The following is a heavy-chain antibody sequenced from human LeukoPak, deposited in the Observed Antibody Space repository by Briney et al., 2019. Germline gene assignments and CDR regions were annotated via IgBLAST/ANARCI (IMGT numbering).Heavy chain of an antibody. CDR1: GFTFSSYE. V-gene: IGHV3-48*03. Sequence: GGSLRLSCAASGFTFSSYEMNCVRQAPGKGRGWGSYICSSGSTIYYADSVKGRFTISRDNAKNSLYLQMNRLRAEDTAVYYCARTIAGDIVVVVAAAPPYDAFDIWGQGTMVTVSS. CDR3: ARTIAGDIVVVVAAAPPYDAFDI. D-gene: IGHD2-15*01. CDR2: ICSSGSTI. J-gene: IGHJ3*02.